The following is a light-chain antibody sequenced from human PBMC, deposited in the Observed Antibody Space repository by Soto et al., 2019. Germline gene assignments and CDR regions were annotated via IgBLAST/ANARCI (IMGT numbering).Light chain of an antibody. CDR3: SSYTSSSTLDV. CDR2: DVS. Sequence: QSVLTQPASVSGSPGQSITISCTGTSSDVGGYNYVSWYQQHPGKAPKLMIYDVSNRPSGVSNRFSGSKSGNIASLTISGLQAEDEADYYCSSYTSSSTLDVFGTGTKLTVL. CDR1: SSDVGGYNY. V-gene: IGLV2-14*03. J-gene: IGLJ1*01.